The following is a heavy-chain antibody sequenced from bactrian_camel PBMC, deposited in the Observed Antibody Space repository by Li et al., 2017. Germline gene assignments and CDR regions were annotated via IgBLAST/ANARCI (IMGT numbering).Heavy chain of an antibody. V-gene: IGHV3S53*01. D-gene: IGHD6*01. CDR1: GYTYNRNC. Sequence: QVQLVESGGGSVQAGGSLRLSCAASGYTYNRNCMAWFRQAPGKQCEMVASISPDGKEYYSDSVKGRFIISRDIGENAVRLRMSDLSPRDTAVYFCAVDRPIRRPIVTFRKARICGDTDDLYWGQGTQVTVS. CDR2: ISPDGKE. J-gene: IGHJ4*01. CDR3: AVDRPIRRPIVTFRKARICGDTDDLY.